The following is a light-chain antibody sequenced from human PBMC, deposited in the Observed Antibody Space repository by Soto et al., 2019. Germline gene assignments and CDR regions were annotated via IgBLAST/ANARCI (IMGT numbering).Light chain of an antibody. CDR1: QSVGSIS. CDR2: GAS. J-gene: IGKJ2*01. Sequence: EIVLTQSPGTLSLSPGERATLSCRASQSVGSISLAGYQQKPGQAPRRPIYGASSRATGIPDRFRGSGSGTDFSLTISRLEPEDFAVYYCQQYGSSRYTFGQGTKLEIK. CDR3: QQYGSSRYT. V-gene: IGKV3-20*01.